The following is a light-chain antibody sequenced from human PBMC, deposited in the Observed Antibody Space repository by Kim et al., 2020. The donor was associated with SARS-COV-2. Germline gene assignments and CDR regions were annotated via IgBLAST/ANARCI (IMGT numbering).Light chain of an antibody. CDR2: RNN. J-gene: IGLJ2*01. CDR3: ASWDDSLSGVL. V-gene: IGLV1-47*01. CDR1: DSNIGSTF. Sequence: GRRVTISCSGSDSNIGSTFVYWYQHLPGTAPKLLIYRNNQRPSGVPDRFSGSKSGTSASLAISGLRSEDEADYYCASWDDSLSGVLFGGGTQLTVL.